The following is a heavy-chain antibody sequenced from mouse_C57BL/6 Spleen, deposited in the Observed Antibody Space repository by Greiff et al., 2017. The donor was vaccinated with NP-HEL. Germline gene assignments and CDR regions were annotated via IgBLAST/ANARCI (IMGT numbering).Heavy chain of an antibody. CDR3: ARNRYDYYYAMDY. J-gene: IGHJ4*01. V-gene: IGHV1-69*02. Sequence: VQLQQPGAELVKPGASVKLSCKASGYTFTSYWMHWVKQRPGRGLEWIGEIDPSDSYTNYNQKFKGKATLTVDTSSSTAYMQLSSLTTEDSAVYYCARNRYDYYYAMDYWGQGTSVTVSS. CDR2: IDPSDSYT. D-gene: IGHD2-4*01. CDR1: GYTFTSYW.